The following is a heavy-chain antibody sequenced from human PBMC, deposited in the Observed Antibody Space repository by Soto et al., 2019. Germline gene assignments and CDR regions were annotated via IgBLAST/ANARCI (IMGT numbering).Heavy chain of an antibody. Sequence: EVQLLESGGGLVQPGGSLRLSCAASGFTFSSYAMSWVRQAPGKGLEWVSAISDSGGSTYYADSVKGRFTISRDNSKNTLYLQMNSLRAEDTAVYYCAKLMITVVPYYYSYGMDVWGQGTTVTVSS. CDR3: AKLMITVVPYYYSYGMDV. V-gene: IGHV3-23*01. D-gene: IGHD3-16*01. CDR1: GFTFSSYA. J-gene: IGHJ6*02. CDR2: ISDSGGST.